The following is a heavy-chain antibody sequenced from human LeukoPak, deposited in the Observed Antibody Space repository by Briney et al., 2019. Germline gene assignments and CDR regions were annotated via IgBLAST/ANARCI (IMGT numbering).Heavy chain of an antibody. CDR1: GFTFDDYG. D-gene: IGHD6-13*01. J-gene: IGHJ4*02. CDR3: ARGQQQLVATNFDY. Sequence: PGRSLRLSCAASGFTFDDYGMHWVRQAPGKGLGWVSGINWNSGTKAYADSAKGRFTISRDNAKNSLYLQMNSLRAEDTAVYYCARGQQQLVATNFDYWGQGTLVTVSS. CDR2: INWNSGTK. V-gene: IGHV3-9*01.